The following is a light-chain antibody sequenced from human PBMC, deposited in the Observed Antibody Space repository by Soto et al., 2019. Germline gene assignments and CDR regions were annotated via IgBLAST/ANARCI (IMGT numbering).Light chain of an antibody. Sequence: DIQMTQSPSTLSASVGDRVTITCRATQSISNSLARYQQKPGKAPKLLIYKASSLESGVPSRFSGSGSGTEFTLTITSLQPDDFATYYCQQYNSYWTFGQGTKVEIK. V-gene: IGKV1-5*03. CDR1: QSISNS. CDR2: KAS. J-gene: IGKJ1*01. CDR3: QQYNSYWT.